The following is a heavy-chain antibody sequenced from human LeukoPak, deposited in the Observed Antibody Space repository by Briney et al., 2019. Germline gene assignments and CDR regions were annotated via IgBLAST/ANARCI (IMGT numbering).Heavy chain of an antibody. J-gene: IGHJ4*02. CDR3: ASPGSIVVVPAAIFTYYFDY. Sequence: PGGSLRLSCAASGFTFSSYSMNWVRQAPGKGLEWVSSISSSSSYIYYADSVKGRFTISRDNAKNSLYLQMNSLRAEDTAVYYCASPGSIVVVPAAIFTYYFDYWGQGTLVTVSS. V-gene: IGHV3-21*01. CDR2: ISSSSSYI. D-gene: IGHD2-2*02. CDR1: GFTFSSYS.